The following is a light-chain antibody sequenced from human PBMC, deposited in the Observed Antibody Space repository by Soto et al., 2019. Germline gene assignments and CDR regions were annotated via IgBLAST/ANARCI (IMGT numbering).Light chain of an antibody. CDR3: QQYNSYAWA. J-gene: IGKJ1*01. CDR2: KAS. CDR1: QSISSR. Sequence: DIQMTQSPSTLSASVGDRVTITCRASQSISSRLAWYQQKPGKAPKLLIYKASSFESGVPSGFSASGSGTEFTLTIGSLQPDDFATDYCQQYNSYAWAFGQGTKVDI. V-gene: IGKV1-5*03.